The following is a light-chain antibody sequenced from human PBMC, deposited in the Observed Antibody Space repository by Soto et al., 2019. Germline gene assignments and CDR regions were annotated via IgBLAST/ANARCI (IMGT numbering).Light chain of an antibody. Sequence: QSVLTQPASVSGSPGQSITISCTGTSSDVGGYNYVSWYQQHPAKAPKLMIYDVSSRPSGVSNRFSGSKSGNTASLTISGLQAEDEADYYCSSYTGSDSVIFGGGTKLTVL. CDR1: SSDVGGYNY. CDR3: SSYTGSDSVI. V-gene: IGLV2-14*01. CDR2: DVS. J-gene: IGLJ2*01.